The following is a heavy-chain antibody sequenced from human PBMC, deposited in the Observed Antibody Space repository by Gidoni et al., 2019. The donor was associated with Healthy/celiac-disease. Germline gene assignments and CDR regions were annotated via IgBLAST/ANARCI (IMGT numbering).Heavy chain of an antibody. V-gene: IGHV3-11*05. CDR3: ARDLIWGSGGAFDI. CDR2: ISSSSSYT. CDR1: GFTFSDYY. J-gene: IGHJ3*02. D-gene: IGHD3-16*01. Sequence: QVQLVESGGGLVKPGGSLRLSCAASGFTFSDYYMSWIRQAPGKGLEGVSYISSSSSYTNYADSVKGRFTISRDNAKNSLYLQMNSLRAEDTAVYYCARDLIWGSGGAFDIWGQGTMVTVSS.